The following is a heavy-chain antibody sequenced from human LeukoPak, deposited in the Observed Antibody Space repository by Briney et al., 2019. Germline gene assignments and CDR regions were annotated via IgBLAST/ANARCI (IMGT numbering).Heavy chain of an antibody. D-gene: IGHD2-2*01. CDR1: GYTFTSYD. V-gene: IGHV1-8*01. Sequence: ASVKVSCKASGYTFTSYDINWVRQATGQGLEWMGWMNPNSGNTGYAQKFQGRVTMTRNTSISTAYMELSSLRSEDTAVYYCARGDCSSTSCPYYYYGMDVWGQGTTVTVSS. CDR2: MNPNSGNT. CDR3: ARGDCSSTSCPYYYYGMDV. J-gene: IGHJ6*02.